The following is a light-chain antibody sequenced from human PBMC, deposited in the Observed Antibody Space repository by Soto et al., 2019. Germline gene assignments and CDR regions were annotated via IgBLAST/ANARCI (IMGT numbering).Light chain of an antibody. J-gene: IGLJ3*02. Sequence: QSVLTQPPSLSAAPGQRVTISCSGSGSNLGSNPVSWYQHLPGTAPKLLIYDNHRRPSGIPDRFSGSKSGTSASLGITGLQTGDEADYYCQAYDYSLTASVFGGGTKLTVL. V-gene: IGLV1-51*01. CDR3: QAYDYSLTASV. CDR2: DNH. CDR1: GSNLGSNP.